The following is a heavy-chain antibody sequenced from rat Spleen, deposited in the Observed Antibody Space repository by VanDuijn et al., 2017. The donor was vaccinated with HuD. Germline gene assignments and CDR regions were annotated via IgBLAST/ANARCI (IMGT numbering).Heavy chain of an antibody. CDR3: ARRYDFDY. CDR2: ISYDGSST. CDR1: GFTFSNYG. J-gene: IGHJ2*01. D-gene: IGHD2-1*01. V-gene: IGHV5-29*01. Sequence: EVQLVESGGGLVQPGRSLKLSCAASGFTFSNYGMAWVRQAPTKGLEWVATISYDGSSTYYRDSVKGRFTISRDNAKNTQYLQMDSLGSEDTATYYCARRYDFDYWGQGVMVTVSS.